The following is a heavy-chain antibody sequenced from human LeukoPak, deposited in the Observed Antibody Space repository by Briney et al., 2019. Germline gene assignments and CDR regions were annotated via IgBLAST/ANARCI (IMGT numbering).Heavy chain of an antibody. Sequence: GGSLRVSCAACGFTFSNYDMHWVRQAPGKGLEWVAFIQYSGSKKYYVASVEGRFTISRDNSKNTLYVHMNTLRTEDTAVYYCAKGGRHGHSSYERGYFDFWGQGALVTVSS. CDR1: GFTFSNYD. D-gene: IGHD2-15*01. CDR3: AKGGRHGHSSYERGYFDF. CDR2: IQYSGSKK. J-gene: IGHJ4*02. V-gene: IGHV3-30*02.